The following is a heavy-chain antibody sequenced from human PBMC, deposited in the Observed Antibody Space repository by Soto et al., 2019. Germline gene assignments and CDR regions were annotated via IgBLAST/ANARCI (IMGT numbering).Heavy chain of an antibody. CDR3: AKLHGDYYGSGSSSYYFDY. D-gene: IGHD3-10*01. V-gene: IGHV1-69*13. CDR2: IIPIFGTA. J-gene: IGHJ4*02. Sequence: VASVKVSCKASGGTFSSYAISWVRQAPGQGLEWMGGIIPIFGTANYAQKFQGRVTITADESTSTAYMELSSLRSEDTAVYYCAKLHGDYYGSGSSSYYFDYWGQGTLVTVSS. CDR1: GGTFSSYA.